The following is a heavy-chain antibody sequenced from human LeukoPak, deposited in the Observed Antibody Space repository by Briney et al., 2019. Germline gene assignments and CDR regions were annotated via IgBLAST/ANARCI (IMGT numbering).Heavy chain of an antibody. CDR2: ISSSGSTI. J-gene: IGHJ4*02. Sequence: GRSLRLSCAASGFTFSSYAMHWVRQAPGKGLEWVSYISSSGSTIYYADSVKGRFTISRDNAKNSLYLQMNSLRAEDTAVYYCASKNDFWSHWGQGTLVTVSS. V-gene: IGHV3-48*04. CDR3: ASKNDFWSH. D-gene: IGHD3-3*01. CDR1: GFTFSSYA.